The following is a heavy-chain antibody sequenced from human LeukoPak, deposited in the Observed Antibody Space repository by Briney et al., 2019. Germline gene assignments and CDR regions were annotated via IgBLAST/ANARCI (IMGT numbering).Heavy chain of an antibody. CDR1: GFTVSSNY. J-gene: IGHJ3*02. CDR3: AKDSSSGWYFDAFDI. Sequence: TGGSLRLSCAASGFTVSSNYMSWVRQAPGKGLEWVSVIYSGGSTYYADSVKGRFTISRDNSKNTLYLQMNSLRAEDTAVYYCAKDSSSGWYFDAFDIWGQGTMVTVSS. CDR2: IYSGGST. D-gene: IGHD6-19*01. V-gene: IGHV3-66*02.